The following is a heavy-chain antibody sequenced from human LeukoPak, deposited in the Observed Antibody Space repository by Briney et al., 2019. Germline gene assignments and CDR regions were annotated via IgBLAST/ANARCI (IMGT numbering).Heavy chain of an antibody. D-gene: IGHD3-10*01. J-gene: IGHJ6*03. CDR3: ASSGGDYYYYYMDV. CDR1: GGTFSRYS. Sequence: SVKVSCKASGGTFSRYSISWVRQAPGQGLEWMGGITPTLGTPDYSQKFQGRVTITADESTSTVYMEMSSLRSEDTAVYYCASSGGDYYYYYMDVWGTGTTVTISS. CDR2: ITPTLGTP. V-gene: IGHV1-69*16.